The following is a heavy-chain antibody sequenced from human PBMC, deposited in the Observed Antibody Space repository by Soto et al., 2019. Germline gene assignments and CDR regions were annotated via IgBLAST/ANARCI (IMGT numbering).Heavy chain of an antibody. J-gene: IGHJ4*02. Sequence: GGSLRLSCTASGFPFSSYAMSWVRQAPGKGLEWVSATRDSGGTTYYADSVKGRFTISRDNSKSTLYLQMNSLRVEDTAIYYCAKSPGAYYPITFDYWGQGSLVTVSS. CDR1: GFPFSSYA. CDR3: AKSPGAYYPITFDY. CDR2: TRDSGGTT. D-gene: IGHD4-17*01. V-gene: IGHV3-23*01.